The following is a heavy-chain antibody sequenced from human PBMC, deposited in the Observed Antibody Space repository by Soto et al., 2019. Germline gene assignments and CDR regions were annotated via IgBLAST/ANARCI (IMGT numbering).Heavy chain of an antibody. CDR3: ARDPGGMDV. CDR2: ISSGSTVI. V-gene: IGHV3-48*02. CDR1: GFTFRPYD. Sequence: GGSLRLSCATSGFTFRPYDMNWVRQAPGKGLEWLSHISSGSTVIYYADSVKGRFTTSRDDAKNSLYLLMSSLRDEDTGVYYCARDPGGMDVWGQGITVTVSS. J-gene: IGHJ6*02. D-gene: IGHD3-10*01.